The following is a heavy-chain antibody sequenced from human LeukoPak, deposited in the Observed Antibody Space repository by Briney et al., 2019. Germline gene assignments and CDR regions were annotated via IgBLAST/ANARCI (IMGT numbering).Heavy chain of an antibody. CDR1: GFTFSGSA. CDR2: IDKKDKGYATAT. CDR3: TRDSGTYNWFDP. D-gene: IGHD1-26*01. Sequence: GGSLKLSCAASGFTFSGSAIHWVRQSPGKGLEWVGQIDKKDKGYATATAYAASVKGRFTISRDDSINTAYLQMKSLKTEDTALYYCTRDSGTYNWFDPWGQGTLVTVS. J-gene: IGHJ5*02. V-gene: IGHV3-73*01.